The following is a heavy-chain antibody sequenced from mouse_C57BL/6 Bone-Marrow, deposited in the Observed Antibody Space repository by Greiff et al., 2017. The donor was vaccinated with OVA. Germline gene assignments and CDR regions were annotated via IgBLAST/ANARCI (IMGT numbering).Heavy chain of an antibody. J-gene: IGHJ3*01. Sequence: EVKLVESGPVLVKPGASVKMSCKASGYTFTDYYMNWVKQSHGKSLEWIGVINPYNGGTSYNQKFKGKATLTVDKSSSTAYMELNSLTSEDSAVYYCALYGSSPWFAYWGQGTLVTVSA. CDR1: GYTFTDYY. V-gene: IGHV1-19*01. D-gene: IGHD1-1*01. CDR2: INPYNGGT. CDR3: ALYGSSPWFAY.